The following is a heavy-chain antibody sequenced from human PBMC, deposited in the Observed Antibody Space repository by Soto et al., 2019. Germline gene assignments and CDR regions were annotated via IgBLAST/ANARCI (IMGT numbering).Heavy chain of an antibody. V-gene: IGHV3-23*01. CDR1: GFTFSSYA. D-gene: IGHD6-13*01. J-gene: IGHJ6*02. CDR2: ISGSGGST. CDR3: AKDNGLIAAAGRYYYYGMDV. Sequence: PGGSLRLSCAASGFTFSSYAMSWVRQAPGKGLEWVSAISGSGGSTYYADSVKGRFTISRDNSKNTLYLQMNSLRAEDTAVYYCAKDNGLIAAAGRYYYYGMDVWGQGTTVTVSS.